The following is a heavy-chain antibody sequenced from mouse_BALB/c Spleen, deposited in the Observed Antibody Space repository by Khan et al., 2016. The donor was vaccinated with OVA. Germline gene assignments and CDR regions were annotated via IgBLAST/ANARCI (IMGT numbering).Heavy chain of an antibody. D-gene: IGHD3-1*01. V-gene: IGHV1-54*01. CDR3: TRGGSGGFAY. CDR1: GYAFTNYL. Sequence: QVRLQQSGAELVRPGTSVKVSCKASGYAFTNYLIEWIKQRPGQGLEWIGVINPGSGDTNYTEKFKGKATLTADKSSSTAYMQLSSLTSDVSAVCVCTRGGSGGFAYWGQGTLVTVSA. CDR2: INPGSGDT. J-gene: IGHJ3*01.